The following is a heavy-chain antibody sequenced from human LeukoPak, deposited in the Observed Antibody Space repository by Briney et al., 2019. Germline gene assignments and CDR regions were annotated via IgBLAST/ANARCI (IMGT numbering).Heavy chain of an antibody. J-gene: IGHJ5*02. V-gene: IGHV1-46*01. CDR2: INPSGSST. CDR1: GYTFTSYY. Sequence: ASVRVSCKASGYTFTSYYMHWVRQAPGQGLEWMGLINPSGSSTSYAQKFQGRLSLTRDMSTSTDYMELSSLRSKDTAVYYCARDNSVGDTAWWFDPWGQGTLVTVSS. CDR3: ARDNSVGDTAWWFDP. D-gene: IGHD1-26*01.